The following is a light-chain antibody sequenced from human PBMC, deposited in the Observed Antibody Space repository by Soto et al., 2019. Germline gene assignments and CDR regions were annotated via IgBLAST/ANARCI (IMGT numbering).Light chain of an antibody. V-gene: IGKV3-15*01. Sequence: IEMRQSPAHQSVSPGGRATISCKGSQSLSSNLAWYQQTPGKAPRRPIYGASTRATGIPASFSGSGSGTEFTLTISSLQSEDFSVYYCQQYNNWPPITLSQGTRLEIK. J-gene: IGKJ5*01. CDR3: QQYNNWPPIT. CDR1: QSLSSN. CDR2: GAS.